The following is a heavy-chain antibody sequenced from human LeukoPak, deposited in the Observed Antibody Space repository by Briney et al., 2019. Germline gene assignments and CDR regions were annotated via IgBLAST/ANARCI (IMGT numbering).Heavy chain of an antibody. J-gene: IGHJ6*03. CDR3: AKLDHYYYYMDV. V-gene: IGHV4-39*07. CDR1: GASISSSSYY. Sequence: SETLSLTCTVSGASISSSSYYWGWVRQPPGKGLEWIGSIYYSGSTYYSPSLKSRVTISVDTSKNQFSLKLTSVTAADTAVYYCAKLDHYYYYMDVWGKGTTVTVSS. CDR2: IYYSGST. D-gene: IGHD1-1*01.